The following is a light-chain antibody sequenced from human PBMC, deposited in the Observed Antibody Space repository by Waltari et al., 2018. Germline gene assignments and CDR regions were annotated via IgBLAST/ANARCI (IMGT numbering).Light chain of an antibody. J-gene: IGKJ1*01. Sequence: ELVLTQSPDTLSLSPGARATLPCRASQSLNRALAWYQQKPGQAPRLLIYGVSTRATGIPDRFSGSGSGADFSLTITRLEPEDFAVYYCQHYLRLPVAFGQGTKVDIK. CDR1: QSLNRA. CDR2: GVS. CDR3: QHYLRLPVA. V-gene: IGKV3-20*01.